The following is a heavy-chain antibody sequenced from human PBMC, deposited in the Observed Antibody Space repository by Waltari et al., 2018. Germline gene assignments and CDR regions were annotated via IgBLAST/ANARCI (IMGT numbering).Heavy chain of an antibody. CDR3: ARVNGVAAAGTSFAFDI. V-gene: IGHV4-59*01. CDR1: VGSISSYY. D-gene: IGHD6-13*01. J-gene: IGHJ3*02. CDR2: IYYSGST. Sequence: QVQLQESGPGLVKPSETLSLTCTVSVGSISSYYWSWLRQPPGKGLEWIGYIYYSGSTNYNPSLKSRVTISVDTSKNQFSLKLSSVTAADTAVYYCARVNGVAAAGTSFAFDIWGQGTMVTVSS.